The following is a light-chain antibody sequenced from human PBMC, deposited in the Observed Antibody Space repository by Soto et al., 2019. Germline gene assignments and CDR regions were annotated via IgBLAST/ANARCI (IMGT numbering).Light chain of an antibody. Sequence: QSALTQPASVSGSPGQSITISCTGTSSDVGSYNLVSWYQQHPGKAPKLMTYEVSKRPSGVSNRFSGSKSGNTASLTISGLQAEDEADYYCCSYAGSSYVFGTGTKLTVL. CDR1: SSDVGSYNL. V-gene: IGLV2-23*02. CDR2: EVS. J-gene: IGLJ1*01. CDR3: CSYAGSSYV.